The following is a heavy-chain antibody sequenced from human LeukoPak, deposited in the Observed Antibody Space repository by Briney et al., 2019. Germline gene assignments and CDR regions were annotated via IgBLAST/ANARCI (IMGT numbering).Heavy chain of an antibody. D-gene: IGHD2-8*01. V-gene: IGHV3-7*01. CDR2: IKQDGSEK. CDR1: GFTFSSYW. J-gene: IGHJ4*02. Sequence: GGSLRLFCAASGFTFSSYWMSWVRQAPGKGLEWVANIKQDGSEKYYVDSVKGRFTISRDNAKNSLYLQMSSLRAEDTAVYYCATLNGPLFEYWGQGTLVTVSS. CDR3: ATLNGPLFEY.